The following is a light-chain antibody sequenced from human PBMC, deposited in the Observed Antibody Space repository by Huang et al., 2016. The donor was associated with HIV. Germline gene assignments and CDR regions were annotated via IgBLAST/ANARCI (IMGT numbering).Light chain of an antibody. CDR2: AAS. CDR3: QHLYTYPYA. Sequence: IQLTKSPSSLSASVGDRVTMTCRASQGIVNHLAWYQQKPGKAPKLLIFAASTLQSGVPSRFSGSGSGTDFTLTISSLQPEDFATYYCQHLYTYPYAFGQGTELEIK. J-gene: IGKJ2*01. V-gene: IGKV1-9*01. CDR1: QGIVNH.